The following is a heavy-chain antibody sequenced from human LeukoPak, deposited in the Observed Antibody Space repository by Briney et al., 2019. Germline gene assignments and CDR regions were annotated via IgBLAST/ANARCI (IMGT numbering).Heavy chain of an antibody. CDR1: GFTFSSYS. D-gene: IGHD1-1*01. V-gene: IGHV3-21*01. Sequence: GGSLRLSCAVSGFTFSSYSMNWVRQAPGKGLEWVSSISSGTTYIYYADSVKGRFPISRDNAKNSLYLQMNSLRAEDTAVYYCARHNGRDVWGKGTTVTVSS. J-gene: IGHJ6*04. CDR3: ARHNGRDV. CDR2: ISSGTTYI.